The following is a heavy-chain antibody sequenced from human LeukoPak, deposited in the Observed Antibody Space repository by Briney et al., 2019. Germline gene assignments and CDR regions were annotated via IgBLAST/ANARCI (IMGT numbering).Heavy chain of an antibody. Sequence: SETLSLTCTVSGASVSSAGYYWSWIRQPPGKGLEWIGYIYYSGSTNYNPSLKSRVTLSVDTSKNQFSLKLSSVTAADTAVYYCARRSAVNTWGPLFDYWGQGTLVTVSS. V-gene: IGHV4-61*08. CDR3: ARRSAVNTWGPLFDY. CDR2: IYYSGST. D-gene: IGHD4-17*01. J-gene: IGHJ4*02. CDR1: GASVSSAGYY.